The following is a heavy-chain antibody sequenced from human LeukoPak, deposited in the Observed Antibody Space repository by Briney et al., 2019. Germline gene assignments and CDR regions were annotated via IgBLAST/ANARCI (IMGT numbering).Heavy chain of an antibody. CDR1: GFSFSSHG. CDR3: SRGQFRLGQYDSSAFDY. CDR2: ILGGAGST. V-gene: IGHV3-23*01. D-gene: IGHD3-22*01. Sequence: GGTLRLSCAASGFSFSSHGMSWVRQAPGKGLEWVSGILGGAGSTYYADSVKGRFTISRDNSKNTLYLQTNSLRSEDTAVYYCSRGQFRLGQYDSSAFDYWGQGTLVTVSS. J-gene: IGHJ4*02.